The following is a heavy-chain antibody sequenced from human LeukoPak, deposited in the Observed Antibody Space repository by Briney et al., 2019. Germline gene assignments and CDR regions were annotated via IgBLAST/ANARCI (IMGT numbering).Heavy chain of an antibody. CDR3: WGPGHITGYIYFNF. CDR1: GDFSTFYS. CDR2: VHTSGST. D-gene: IGHD3-10*01. Sequence: PSETLSLTCTASGDFSTFYSWTWVRQLPGKGLEWIGDVHTSGSTEYNASPKSRLTMTINTSNNHSSLRQSSVPAADTAEYYCWGPGHITGYIYFNFWGQGTLVTVSS. V-gene: IGHV4-4*09. J-gene: IGHJ4*02.